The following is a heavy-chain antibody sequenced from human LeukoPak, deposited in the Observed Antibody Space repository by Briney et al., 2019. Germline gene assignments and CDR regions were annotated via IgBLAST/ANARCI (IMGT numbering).Heavy chain of an antibody. CDR2: IVVGSGNT. Sequence: GTSVKVSCKASGFTFTSSAMQWVRQARGQRLEWIGWIVVGSGNTNYARKFQERVTITRDMSTSTAYMELSSLRSEDTAVYYCAAVLDSYGYVYYMDVWGKGTTVTVSS. V-gene: IGHV1-58*02. CDR1: GFTFTSSA. J-gene: IGHJ6*03. CDR3: AAVLDSYGYVYYMDV. D-gene: IGHD5-18*01.